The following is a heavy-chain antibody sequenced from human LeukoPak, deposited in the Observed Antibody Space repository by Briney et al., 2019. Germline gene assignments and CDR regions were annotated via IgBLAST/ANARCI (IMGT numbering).Heavy chain of an antibody. CDR1: GFALSSYA. V-gene: IGHV3-30*01. Sequence: PGGSLRLSCAASGFALSSYAMHRVRQAPGKGLEWVAVISCDESNKFYADSVKGRFTFSRDNSKNTLDLQMNSLRAEDTAVYYCARGRYCSGGTYYSGSFDYWGQGTLVTVSS. D-gene: IGHD2-15*01. J-gene: IGHJ4*02. CDR3: ARGRYCSGGTYYSGSFDY. CDR2: ISCDESNK.